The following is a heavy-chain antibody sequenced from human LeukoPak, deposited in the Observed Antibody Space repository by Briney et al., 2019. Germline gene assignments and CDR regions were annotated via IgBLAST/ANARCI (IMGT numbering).Heavy chain of an antibody. V-gene: IGHV1-18*01. D-gene: IGHD3-10*01. J-gene: IGHJ4*01. Sequence: ASVKVSCKASGYTFTSYGVTWVRQAPGQGLEWMGWISAYNRNTNYAQKLQGRVTMTTDTSTSTAYMELRSLRSDDTAVYYCARQVDSTMALPDYWVQGTLVTVSS. CDR2: ISAYNRNT. CDR1: GYTFTSYG. CDR3: ARQVDSTMALPDY.